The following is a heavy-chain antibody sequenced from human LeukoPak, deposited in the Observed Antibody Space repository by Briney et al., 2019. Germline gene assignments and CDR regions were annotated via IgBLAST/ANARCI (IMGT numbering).Heavy chain of an antibody. Sequence: PGGSLRLSCAASEFTFVRYAMNWVRQARGKGLEWVSYISSSSFKIGYADSVKGRFIISRDNSKNSLYLQMDSLRVEDTAVYYCVRDPSYGSSWYYYMDVWGKGTTVTVSS. D-gene: IGHD6-13*01. J-gene: IGHJ6*03. CDR3: VRDPSYGSSWYYYMDV. CDR1: EFTFVRYA. V-gene: IGHV3-48*04. CDR2: ISSSSFKI.